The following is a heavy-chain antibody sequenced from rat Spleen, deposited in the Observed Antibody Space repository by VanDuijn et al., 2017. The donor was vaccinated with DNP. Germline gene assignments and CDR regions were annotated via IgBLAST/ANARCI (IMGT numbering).Heavy chain of an antibody. J-gene: IGHJ1*01. Sequence: EVQLVESGGGLVQPGRSLKLSCAASGFTFSDYYMAWVRQAPTKGLEWVAYIGSHVYAPYYGDSVKGRFTISRDNAKSTLYLQMNRLRSEDTATYYCARGNNNYPYWSFDFWGPGTMVTVSS. CDR1: GFTFSDYY. CDR3: ARGNNNYPYWSFDF. CDR2: IGSHVYAP. V-gene: IGHV5-22*01. D-gene: IGHD1-10*01.